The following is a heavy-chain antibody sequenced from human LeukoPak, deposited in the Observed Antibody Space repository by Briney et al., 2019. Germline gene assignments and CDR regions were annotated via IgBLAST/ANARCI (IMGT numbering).Heavy chain of an antibody. V-gene: IGHV4-39*01. Sequence: SETLSLTCTVSGGSISSSSYYWGWIRQSPGKGLEWIGSIYYSGSTYYNPSLKSRVTISVDTSKNQFSLKLSSVTAADTAVYYCARQPDIAAAVPYYFDYWGQGTLVTVSS. CDR1: GGSISSSSYY. CDR3: ARQPDIAAAVPYYFDY. J-gene: IGHJ4*02. CDR2: IYYSGST. D-gene: IGHD6-13*01.